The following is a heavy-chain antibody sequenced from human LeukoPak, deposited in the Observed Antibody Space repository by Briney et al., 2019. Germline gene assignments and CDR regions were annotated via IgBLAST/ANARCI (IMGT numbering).Heavy chain of an antibody. CDR2: FDPEDGET. Sequence: ASVTVSCKVSGYTLTELSMHWVRQAPGKGLEWMGGFDPEDGETIYAQKFQGRVTMTEDTSTDTAYMELSSLRSEDTAVYYCATDRSGWYYFDYWGQGTLVTVSS. V-gene: IGHV1-24*01. J-gene: IGHJ4*02. D-gene: IGHD6-19*01. CDR1: GYTLTELS. CDR3: ATDRSGWYYFDY.